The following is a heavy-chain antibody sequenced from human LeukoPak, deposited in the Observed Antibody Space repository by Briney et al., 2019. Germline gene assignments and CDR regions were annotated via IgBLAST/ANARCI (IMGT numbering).Heavy chain of an antibody. CDR1: GYTFTDNY. J-gene: IGHJ4*02. V-gene: IGHV1-2*02. CDR3: ARSKMSDY. CDR2: INPNSGGT. D-gene: IGHD5-24*01. Sequence: ASVKVSCKASGYTFTDNYINWVRQVPGQGLEWMGWINPNSGGTNYAQKFQGRVTMSRDTSINTAYMELSSLRSDDTAVYYCARSKMSDYRGQGTLVTVPS.